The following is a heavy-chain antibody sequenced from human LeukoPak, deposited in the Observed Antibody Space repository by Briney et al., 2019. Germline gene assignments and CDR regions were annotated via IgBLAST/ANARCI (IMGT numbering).Heavy chain of an antibody. V-gene: IGHV3-21*01. D-gene: IGHD3-16*01. CDR2: ITSSSSYI. J-gene: IGHJ3*01. CDR1: GFTFSSYC. Sequence: GGSLRLSCAASGFTFSSYCMNWVRQAPGKGLEWVSSITSSSSYIYYADSVKGRFTISRDNAKNTLYLQMSSLRAEDTAVYYCARDFLHLGGWGQGTMVTVSS. CDR3: ARDFLHLGG.